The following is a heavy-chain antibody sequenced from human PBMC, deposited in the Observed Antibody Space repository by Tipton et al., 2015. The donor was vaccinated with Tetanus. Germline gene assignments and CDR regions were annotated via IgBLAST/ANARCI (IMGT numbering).Heavy chain of an antibody. CDR3: ARDPSSVRGFINTWFDP. CDR2: ISGSGAST. J-gene: IGHJ5*02. D-gene: IGHD3-10*01. V-gene: IGHV3-23*01. Sequence: GSLRLSCAASGFTFSSYAMTWVRQAPGKGLEWVSAISGSGASTYCADSVKGRFTISRDNSKNTLYLQMNSLRAEDTAVYYCARDPSSVRGFINTWFDPWGQGTLVTVSS. CDR1: GFTFSSYA.